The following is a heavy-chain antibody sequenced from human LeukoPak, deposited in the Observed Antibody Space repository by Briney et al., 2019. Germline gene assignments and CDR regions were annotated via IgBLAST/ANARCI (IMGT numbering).Heavy chain of an antibody. CDR3: ASGSGGSCYDY. Sequence: GGSLRLSCAASGFTFSNAWMSWVRQAPGKGLEWVSAISGSGGSTYYADSVKGRFTISRDNSKNTLYLQMNSLRAEDTAVYYCASGSGGSCYDYWGQGTLVTVSS. V-gene: IGHV3-23*01. J-gene: IGHJ4*02. D-gene: IGHD2-15*01. CDR1: GFTFSNAW. CDR2: ISGSGGST.